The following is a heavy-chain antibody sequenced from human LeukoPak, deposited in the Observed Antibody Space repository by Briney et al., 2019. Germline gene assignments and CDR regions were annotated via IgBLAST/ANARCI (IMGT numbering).Heavy chain of an antibody. CDR1: GYTFTSYS. Sequence: ASVKVSCKASGYTFTSYSVHWVRQAPGQGLDWMGIINPSGGSTSYAQKSQGRVTMTRDTSTSTVHMQLSSLRSEDTAVYYCARAISPVAYYGMDVWGQGTTVTVSS. D-gene: IGHD3-3*01. CDR2: INPSGGST. J-gene: IGHJ6*02. CDR3: ARAISPVAYYGMDV. V-gene: IGHV1-46*01.